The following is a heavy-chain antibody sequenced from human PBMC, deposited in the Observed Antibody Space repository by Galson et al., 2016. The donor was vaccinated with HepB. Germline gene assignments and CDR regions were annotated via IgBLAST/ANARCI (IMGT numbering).Heavy chain of an antibody. CDR1: GFIFRNYW. CDR2: ISRGGSEK. J-gene: IGHJ4*02. V-gene: IGHV3-7*01. Sequence: SLRLSCAASGFIFRNYWMTWVRQAPGKGLEWVAYISRGGSEKYYMHSVRGRFTISRDSAKNLVLLQMNSLRAEDTSVYHCARAMSGSYDFWGQGILVTVSS. D-gene: IGHD1-26*01. CDR3: ARAMSGSYDF.